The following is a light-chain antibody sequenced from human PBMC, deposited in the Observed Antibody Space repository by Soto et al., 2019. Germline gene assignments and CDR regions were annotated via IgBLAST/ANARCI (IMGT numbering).Light chain of an antibody. V-gene: IGKV3-11*01. J-gene: IGKJ4*01. Sequence: EIVLTQSPATLSLSPGERATLSCRASQSVSSYLAWYQQKPGQAPRLLIYDASNRATGIPARFSGSGSGTDFTPTITSLDPEDFAVYYCQQRSNWPSTFGGGTKVEIK. CDR1: QSVSSY. CDR3: QQRSNWPST. CDR2: DAS.